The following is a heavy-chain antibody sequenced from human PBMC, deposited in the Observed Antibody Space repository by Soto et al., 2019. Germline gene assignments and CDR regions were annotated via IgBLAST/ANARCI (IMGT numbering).Heavy chain of an antibody. CDR2: INPNSGGT. J-gene: IGHJ3*02. Sequence: ASVKVSCKASGYTFTGYYMHWVRQAPGQGLEWMGWINPNSGGTNYAQKFQGWVTMTRDTSISTAYMELSRLRSDGTAVYYCARNWGVIITGTQHGNDAFDIWGQGTMVTVSS. V-gene: IGHV1-2*04. D-gene: IGHD3-10*01. CDR1: GYTFTGYY. CDR3: ARNWGVIITGTQHGNDAFDI.